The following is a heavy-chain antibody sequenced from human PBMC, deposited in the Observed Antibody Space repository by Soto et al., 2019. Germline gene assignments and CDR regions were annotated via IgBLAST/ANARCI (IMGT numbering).Heavy chain of an antibody. CDR3: AREGYSGYDSPGYFDY. CDR1: GGSISSGGYS. V-gene: IGHV4-30-2*01. D-gene: IGHD5-12*01. Sequence: QLQLQESGSGLVKPSQTLSLTCAVSGGSISSGGYSWSWIRQPPGKGLEWIGYIYHSGSTYYNPSLKSRVTISVDRSKNQFPRKLSSVTAADTAVYYCAREGYSGYDSPGYFDYWGQGTLVTVSS. J-gene: IGHJ4*02. CDR2: IYHSGST.